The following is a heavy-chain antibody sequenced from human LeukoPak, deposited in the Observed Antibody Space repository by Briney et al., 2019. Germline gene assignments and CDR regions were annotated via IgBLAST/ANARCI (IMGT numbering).Heavy chain of an antibody. V-gene: IGHV5-51*01. D-gene: IGHD4-17*01. CDR2: IYPGDSET. CDR1: GYSFTSNW. CDR3: AIDYGDSTGFDY. J-gene: IGHJ4*02. Sequence: HGESLKISCETSGYSFTSNWIAWVRQKPGKGLEWMGIIYPGDSETRYSPSFQGQVTISADKSISTAYLQWSSLKASDTAMYYCAIDYGDSTGFDYWGQGTLVTVSS.